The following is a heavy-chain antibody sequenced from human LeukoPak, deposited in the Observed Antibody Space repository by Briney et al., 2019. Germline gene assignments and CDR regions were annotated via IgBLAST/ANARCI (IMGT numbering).Heavy chain of an antibody. CDR3: ARGATDTTRWFDP. CDR1: GFNFNTYS. CDR2: ISRASESI. J-gene: IGHJ5*02. V-gene: IGHV3-21*01. Sequence: GGSLRLSCEASGFNFNTYSMAWVRQAPGKGLEWVSIISRASESIFYADSVKGRFTISRDNAKNSLYLQMNGLRAEDTAAYYCARGATDTTRWFDPWGQGTLVTVSS. D-gene: IGHD1-7*01.